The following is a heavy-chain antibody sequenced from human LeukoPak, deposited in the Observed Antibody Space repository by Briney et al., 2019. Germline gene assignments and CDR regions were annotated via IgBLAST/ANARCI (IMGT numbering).Heavy chain of an antibody. Sequence: KVSCKASGGTFSSYAISWVRQAPGQGLEWMGGIIPIFGTANYAQKFQGRVTITADESTSTAHMELSSLRSEATAVYYCASAGARYCSSTSCYARDYWGQGSLVTVSS. CDR3: ASAGARYCSSTSCYARDY. J-gene: IGHJ4*02. V-gene: IGHV1-69*01. D-gene: IGHD2-2*01. CDR1: GGTFSSYA. CDR2: IIPIFGTA.